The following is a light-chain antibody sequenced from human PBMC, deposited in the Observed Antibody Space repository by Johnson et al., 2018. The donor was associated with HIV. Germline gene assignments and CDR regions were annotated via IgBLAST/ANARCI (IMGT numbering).Light chain of an antibody. CDR2: DNN. CDR3: GTWDSGLGAVYV. J-gene: IGLJ1*01. Sequence: QSVLSQPPSVSAAPGQTVTISCSGSSSNIGNNYVSWYQHLPGTVPKLLIYDNNKRPSGIPDRFSGSKSGTSATLGITGLQTGDEADYYCGTWDSGLGAVYVFGPGTKVTVL. CDR1: SSNIGNNY. V-gene: IGLV1-51*01.